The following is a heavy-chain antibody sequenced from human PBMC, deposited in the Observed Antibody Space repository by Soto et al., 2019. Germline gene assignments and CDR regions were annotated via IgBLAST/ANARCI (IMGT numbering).Heavy chain of an antibody. D-gene: IGHD2-15*01. CDR2: ISYDGSNK. J-gene: IGHJ5*02. Sequence: QVQLVESGGGVVQPGRSLRLSCAASGFTFSSYGMHWVRQAPGKGLEWVAVISYDGSNKYYADSVKGRFTISRDNSKNTLYLQMNSLRAEDTAVYYCAKELRPRCGGSCYLPWFDPWGQGTLVTVSS. CDR3: AKELRPRCGGSCYLPWFDP. V-gene: IGHV3-30*18. CDR1: GFTFSSYG.